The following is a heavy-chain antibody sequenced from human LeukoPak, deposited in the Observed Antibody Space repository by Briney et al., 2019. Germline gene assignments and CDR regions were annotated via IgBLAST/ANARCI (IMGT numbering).Heavy chain of an antibody. CDR1: GGSISSGYY. CDR2: IYHSGSI. D-gene: IGHD3-22*01. J-gene: IGHJ4*02. Sequence: SQTLSLTCTVSGGSISSGYYWGWIRQSPGKGLEWIASIYHSGSIYYNPSLKSRVTISVDTSKNQFSLKLSSVTAADTAVYYCARDRAGGDSSGFYFDYWGQGILVTVSS. V-gene: IGHV4-38-2*02. CDR3: ARDRAGGDSSGFYFDY.